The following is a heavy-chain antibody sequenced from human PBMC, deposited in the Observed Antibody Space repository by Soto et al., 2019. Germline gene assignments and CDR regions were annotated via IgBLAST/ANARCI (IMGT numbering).Heavy chain of an antibody. CDR1: GFSFEKHA. D-gene: IGHD2-2*01. Sequence: GGSLRLSCEVSGFSFEKHAMSWVRQAPGKGLEWVAGLNGNGDHTYYAPSVRGRFTISRDNSKKTVFLQMNSLRADDTGVYYCSRLPTLVVPAALILVTSGPGTRVTVST. J-gene: IGHJ5*02. V-gene: IGHV3-23*01. CDR2: LNGNGDHT. CDR3: SRLPTLVVPAALILVT.